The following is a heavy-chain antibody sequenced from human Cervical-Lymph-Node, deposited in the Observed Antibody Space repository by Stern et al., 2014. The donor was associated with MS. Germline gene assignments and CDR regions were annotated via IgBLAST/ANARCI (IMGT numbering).Heavy chain of an antibody. J-gene: IGHJ6*02. Sequence: VQLVESGAEVKKPGSSVKVSCKASGGTFSSYAISWVRQAPGQGLEWMGGIIPIFGTANDAQKFQGRVTITADKSTSTAYMELSSLRSEDTAVYYCARTIDWLGYYYYGMDVWGQGTTVTVSS. CDR2: IIPIFGTA. CDR1: GGTFSSYA. D-gene: IGHD3-9*01. CDR3: ARTIDWLGYYYYGMDV. V-gene: IGHV1-69*06.